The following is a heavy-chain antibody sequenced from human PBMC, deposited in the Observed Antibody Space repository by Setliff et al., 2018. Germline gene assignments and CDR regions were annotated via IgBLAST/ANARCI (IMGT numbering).Heavy chain of an antibody. CDR3: AKEFVEISFVSNSHRHYGMDV. CDR2: IYHSGSS. J-gene: IGHJ6*02. V-gene: IGHV4-39*07. CDR1: GGSISSMSYY. D-gene: IGHD3-3*01. Sequence: KPSETLSLTCTVSGGSISSMSYYWGWIRQPPGKGLEWIGSIYHSGSSYYNSSLRSRVTISVDTSKNQFSLKLSSVTAADTAVYYCAKEFVEISFVSNSHRHYGMDVWGQGTTVTVSS.